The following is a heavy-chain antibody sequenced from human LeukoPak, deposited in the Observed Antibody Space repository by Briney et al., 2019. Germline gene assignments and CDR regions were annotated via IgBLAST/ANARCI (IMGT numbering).Heavy chain of an antibody. CDR2: ISAYNGNT. CDR1: GSTFTSYG. D-gene: IGHD6-13*01. J-gene: IGHJ3*02. Sequence: ASVKVSCKASGSTFTSYGISWVRQAPGQGLEWMGWISAYNGNTNYAQKLQGRVTMTTDTSTSTAYMELRSLRSADTAVYYCADGGIAAAGTGAFDIWGQGTMVTVSS. V-gene: IGHV1-18*01. CDR3: ADGGIAAAGTGAFDI.